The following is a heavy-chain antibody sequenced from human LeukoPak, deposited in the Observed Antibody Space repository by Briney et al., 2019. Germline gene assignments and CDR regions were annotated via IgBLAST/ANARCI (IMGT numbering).Heavy chain of an antibody. Sequence: PSETLSLTCTVPVASVSRGIYYWSWIRQPPGKGLEWIGFMHHSGSTSHHPSLQNRVAISVDTSNNQLSLKLTSATDADTAMYFCAGVRTAGTGPDCWGQGTLVTVSS. V-gene: IGHV4-61*01. J-gene: IGHJ4*02. CDR2: MHHSGST. CDR3: AGVRTAGTGPDC. D-gene: IGHD6-13*01. CDR1: VASVSRGIYY.